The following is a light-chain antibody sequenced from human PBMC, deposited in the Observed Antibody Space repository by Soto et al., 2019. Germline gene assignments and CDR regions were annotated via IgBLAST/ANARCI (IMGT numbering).Light chain of an antibody. Sequence: DIQMTQSPSTLSASVGDRVTITCRASQSISSWLAWYQQKPGKAPKLLIYKASNLQSGVPSRFSGSGSGTEFTLTISSPQPDDFATYYCQQYNSHSETFGQGTKLEIK. V-gene: IGKV1-5*03. CDR2: KAS. CDR3: QQYNSHSET. CDR1: QSISSW. J-gene: IGKJ2*01.